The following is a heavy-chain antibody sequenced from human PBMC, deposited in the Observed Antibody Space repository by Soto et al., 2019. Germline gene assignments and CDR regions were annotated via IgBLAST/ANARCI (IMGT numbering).Heavy chain of an antibody. J-gene: IGHJ4*02. V-gene: IGHV3-33*01. Sequence: QVQLVESGGGVVQPGRSLRLSCAASGFTFSSYGMHWVRQAPGKGLEWVAVIWYDGSNKYYADSVKGRFTISRDNSKNTLDLQMNSLRAEDTAVYYCARRGYGDYGDYWGQGTLVTVSS. CDR3: ARRGYGDYGDY. CDR2: IWYDGSNK. CDR1: GFTFSSYG. D-gene: IGHD4-17*01.